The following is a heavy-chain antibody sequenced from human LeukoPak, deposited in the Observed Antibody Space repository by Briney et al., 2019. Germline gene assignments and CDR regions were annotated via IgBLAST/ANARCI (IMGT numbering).Heavy chain of an antibody. CDR1: RFSRSTSGMC. V-gene: IGHV2-70*11. D-gene: IGHD3-10*01. CDR2: IDWDDDK. CDR3: ARIAPDYGSGSHLDY. Sequence: EAGPTLVNPTQTHTLTCTFSRFSRSTSGMCVSWMRQPPGKALEWLARIDWDDDKYYSTSLKTRLTISKDTSKNQLVLTMTNMDPVDRATYYCARIAPDYGSGSHLDYWGQGTLVTVSS. J-gene: IGHJ4*02.